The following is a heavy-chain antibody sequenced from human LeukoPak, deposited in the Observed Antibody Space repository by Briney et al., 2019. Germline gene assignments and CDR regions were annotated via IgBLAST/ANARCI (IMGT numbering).Heavy chain of an antibody. J-gene: IGHJ5*02. D-gene: IGHD3-16*01. V-gene: IGHV4-39*07. CDR1: SGSIGSSSYY. CDR2: NYYSGST. Sequence: SETLSLTCTVSSGSIGSSSYYWGWILQPPGKGLEWIGNNYYSGSTYYNPSLKSRVTISVDTSKSQFSLNLSSVTAADTAVYYCARDGGENTGWFDPWGQGTLVTVSS. CDR3: ARDGGENTGWFDP.